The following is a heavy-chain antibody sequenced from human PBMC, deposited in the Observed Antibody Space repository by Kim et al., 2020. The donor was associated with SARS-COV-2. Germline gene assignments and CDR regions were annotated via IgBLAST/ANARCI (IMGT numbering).Heavy chain of an antibody. V-gene: IGHV4-39*07. Sequence: PSLRSRLTISVDPSKSQFCLKLSSVTAADTAVYYCARIGRDGSGSYGLDPWGQGTLVTVSS. CDR3: ARIGRDGSGSYGLDP. D-gene: IGHD3-10*01. J-gene: IGHJ5*02.